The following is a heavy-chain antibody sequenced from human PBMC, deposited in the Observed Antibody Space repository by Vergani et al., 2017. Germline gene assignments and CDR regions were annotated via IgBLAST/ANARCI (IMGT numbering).Heavy chain of an antibody. CDR2: ISSSSSYR. V-gene: IGHV3-21*01. CDR3: ARAPTYYYDSSGYLGY. J-gene: IGHJ4*02. D-gene: IGHD3-22*01. Sequence: EVQLVESGGGLVKPGGSLRLSCAASGFTFSSYSMNWVRQAPGKGLEWVSSISSSSSYRYYADSVKGRFTISSDNAKNSLYLQMNSLRAEDTAVYYCARAPTYYYDSSGYLGYWGQGTLVTVSS. CDR1: GFTFSSYS.